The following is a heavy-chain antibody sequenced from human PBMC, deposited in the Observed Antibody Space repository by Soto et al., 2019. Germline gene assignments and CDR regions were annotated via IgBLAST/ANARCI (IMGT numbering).Heavy chain of an antibody. J-gene: IGHJ4*02. CDR3: AREWSTSVDLDY. CDR2: ISYDGSIK. V-gene: IGHV3-30-3*01. CDR1: GFTFSSHS. D-gene: IGHD1-1*01. Sequence: QVQLVESGGGVVQPGRSLRLSCAASGFTFSSHSIQWVRQAPGKGLEWVAVISYDGSIKYYADSMKGRFTISRDNSKNTAYLQMNGLRAEDTAVFYCAREWSTSVDLDYGGQGTLVTVSS.